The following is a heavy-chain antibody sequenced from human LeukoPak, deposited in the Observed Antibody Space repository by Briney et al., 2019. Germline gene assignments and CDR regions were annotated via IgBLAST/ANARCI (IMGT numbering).Heavy chain of an antibody. D-gene: IGHD6-19*01. Sequence: GASVKVSCKASGYTFTGSYIHWVRQAPGQGLEWMGWINPNSGGTEFAQKFQGGVTMTRDTSISTAYMELSRLRSDDTAVYYCARRTPVAGTYWNFDLWGRGTLVTVSS. CDR1: GYTFTGSY. CDR2: INPNSGGT. CDR3: ARRTPVAGTYWNFDL. V-gene: IGHV1-2*02. J-gene: IGHJ2*01.